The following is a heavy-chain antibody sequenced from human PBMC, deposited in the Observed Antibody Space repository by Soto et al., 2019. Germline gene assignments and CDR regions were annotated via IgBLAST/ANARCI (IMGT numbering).Heavy chain of an antibody. CDR3: SRFIMVGGWFDPNYSHGMDV. CDR2: ISGYNGNT. CDR1: GYTFSNYG. D-gene: IGHD6-19*01. J-gene: IGHJ6*02. V-gene: IGHV1-18*01. Sequence: QVQLVQSGAEVKKPGASVTVSCKTSGYTFSNYGINWVRQAPVQGLEWMGWISGYNGNTNYAQTVQGRVTMTTDTSTGTVYMELRSLKSDDTAIYYCSRFIMVGGWFDPNYSHGMDVWGQGTTVTVSS.